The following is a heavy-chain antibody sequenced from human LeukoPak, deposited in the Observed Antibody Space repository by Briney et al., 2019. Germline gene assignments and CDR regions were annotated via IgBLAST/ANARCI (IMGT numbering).Heavy chain of an antibody. Sequence: SETLSLTCAVYGGSFSGYYWSWIRQPPGKGLEWIGEINHSGGTNYNPSLKSRVTISVDTSKNQFSLKLSSVTAADTAVYYCASLDCSGGSCLWGQGTLVTVSS. V-gene: IGHV4-34*01. D-gene: IGHD2-15*01. CDR1: GGSFSGYY. J-gene: IGHJ4*02. CDR2: INHSGGT. CDR3: ASLDCSGGSCL.